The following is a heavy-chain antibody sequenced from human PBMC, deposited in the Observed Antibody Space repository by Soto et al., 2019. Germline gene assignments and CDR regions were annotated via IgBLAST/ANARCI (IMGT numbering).Heavy chain of an antibody. CDR3: ASYMVRGVN. Sequence: QVQLVESGGGVVQPGRSLRLSCAASGFTFSSYAMHWVRQAPGKGLEWVAVISYDGSNKYYADSVKGRFTISRDNSKNTLYLQMNSLRAEDTAVYYCASYMVRGVNWGQGTLVTVSS. J-gene: IGHJ4*02. V-gene: IGHV3-30-3*01. CDR1: GFTFSSYA. CDR2: ISYDGSNK. D-gene: IGHD3-10*01.